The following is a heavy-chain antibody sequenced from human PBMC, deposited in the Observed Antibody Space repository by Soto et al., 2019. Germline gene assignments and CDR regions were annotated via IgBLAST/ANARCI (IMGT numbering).Heavy chain of an antibody. CDR3: ARGSASAYGFDS. V-gene: IGHV4-34*01. D-gene: IGHD3-22*01. CDR1: GGSFNSYD. CDR2: VHHSGTT. Sequence: PSETLSLTGAVSGGSFNSYDCSWVRQSPWKGLEWIGEVHHSGTTKYNPSLETRFTISVDTSKNQVSLRLTSVTAADRAVYYCARGSASAYGFDSWGPRTLVTVYS. J-gene: IGHJ4*02.